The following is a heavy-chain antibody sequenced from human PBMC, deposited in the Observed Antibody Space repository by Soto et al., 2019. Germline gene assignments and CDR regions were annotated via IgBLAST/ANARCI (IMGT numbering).Heavy chain of an antibody. Sequence: EVQLVESGGGLVKPGGSLRLSCAASGFTFSNAWMNWVRQAPGKGLEWVGRIKSKTDGGTTDYAAPVKGRFTISRDDSKNTLYLQMNSLKTEDTAVYYCTHPGSWNSAYYSYGMDVWGQGTTVTVSS. CDR3: THPGSWNSAYYSYGMDV. J-gene: IGHJ6*02. D-gene: IGHD1-1*01. CDR1: GFTFSNAW. CDR2: IKSKTDGGTT. V-gene: IGHV3-15*07.